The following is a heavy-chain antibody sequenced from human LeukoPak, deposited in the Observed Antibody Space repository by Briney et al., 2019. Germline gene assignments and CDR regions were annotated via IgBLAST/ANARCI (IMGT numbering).Heavy chain of an antibody. CDR3: ASISLYYYDSSGYSCDY. CDR2: IYSGGST. J-gene: IGHJ4*02. CDR1: GFTVSSNY. D-gene: IGHD3-22*01. V-gene: IGHV3-53*01. Sequence: GGSLRLSCAASGFTVSSNYMSWFRQAPGRGLEWVSVIYSGGSTYYADSVKGRFTISRDKSKNTLYLKMNSLRAEDTAVYYCASISLYYYDSSGYSCDYWGQGTLVTVSS.